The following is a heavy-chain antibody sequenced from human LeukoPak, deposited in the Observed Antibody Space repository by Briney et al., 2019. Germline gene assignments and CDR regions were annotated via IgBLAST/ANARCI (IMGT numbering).Heavy chain of an antibody. CDR2: IWYDGSNE. J-gene: IGHJ6*03. CDR1: GFTFSSYG. CDR3: ARDRTYGGYSYGNYYYYYMDV. Sequence: GGSLRLSCAASGFTFSSYGMHWVRHAPGKGLGWVAVIWYDGSNEYYADSVKGRFTISRDNSKNTLYLQMNSLRAEDTAVYYCARDRTYGGYSYGNYYYYYMDVWGKGTTVTVSS. V-gene: IGHV3-33*01. D-gene: IGHD5-18*01.